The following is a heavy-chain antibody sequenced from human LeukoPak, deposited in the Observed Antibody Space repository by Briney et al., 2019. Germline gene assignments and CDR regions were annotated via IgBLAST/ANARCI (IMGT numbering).Heavy chain of an antibody. CDR2: ISHDENYK. CDR3: ARNDYGDSNWFDP. D-gene: IGHD4-17*01. Sequence: PGGSLRLSCAASGVIFSTYGMHWVRQAPGKGLEWVAVISHDENYKFYVDSVKGRFTISRDNAKNSLYLQMNSLRAEDTAVYYCARNDYGDSNWFDPWGQGTLVTVSS. V-gene: IGHV3-30*03. CDR1: GVIFSTYG. J-gene: IGHJ5*02.